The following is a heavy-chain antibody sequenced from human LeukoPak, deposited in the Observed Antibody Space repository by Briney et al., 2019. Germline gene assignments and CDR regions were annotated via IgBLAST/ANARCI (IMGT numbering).Heavy chain of an antibody. D-gene: IGHD2-2*01. CDR1: GITFSNYA. Sequence: PGGSLRLSCVASGITFSNYAVSWVRQAPEKGLDWVSVISGSAHKIRYADSVKGRFTISRDNSKNTLYLQMNSLRAEDTAVYYCAKESGDIVLLPAATDYWGQGTLVTVSS. CDR3: AKESGDIVLLPAATDY. CDR2: ISGSAHKI. J-gene: IGHJ4*02. V-gene: IGHV3-23*01.